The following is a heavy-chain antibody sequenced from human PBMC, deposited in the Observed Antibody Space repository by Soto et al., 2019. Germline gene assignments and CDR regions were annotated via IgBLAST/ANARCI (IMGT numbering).Heavy chain of an antibody. CDR1: SFTFNDAW. J-gene: IGHJ4*02. D-gene: IGHD1-1*01. CDR3: TRDDVFDY. Sequence: EVQLVESGGGLVKPGESLRLSCAASSFTFNDAWMNWVRQVPGKGLEWVGRIKSEGNGGTIDYAAPVKGRFIISRDDSKNTLYLQMNSLKSEDTAVYYCTRDDVFDYWGQGTLVTVSS. CDR2: IKSEGNGGTI. V-gene: IGHV3-15*07.